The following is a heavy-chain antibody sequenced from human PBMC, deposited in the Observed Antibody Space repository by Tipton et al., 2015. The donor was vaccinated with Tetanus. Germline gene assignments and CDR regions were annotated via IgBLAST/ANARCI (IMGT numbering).Heavy chain of an antibody. D-gene: IGHD3-16*01. J-gene: IGHJ4*02. Sequence: SLRLSCAASGFTLSRYTLNWVRQTPGKGLEWISSINGASTTIYYADSVEGRFTISRDNARQSLFLQMNSLRDGDTAVYYCASSLGGGSYYLNYWGRGSLVTVSS. CDR2: INGASTTI. CDR1: GFTLSRYT. V-gene: IGHV3-48*02. CDR3: ASSLGGGSYYLNY.